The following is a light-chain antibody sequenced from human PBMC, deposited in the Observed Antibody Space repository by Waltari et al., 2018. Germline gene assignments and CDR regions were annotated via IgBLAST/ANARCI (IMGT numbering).Light chain of an antibody. V-gene: IGLV2-11*01. Sequence: QSALTQPRSVSGSPGQSVTTSCTATISDVVNYNSVSWYQQHPGKAPKLIIYEVTKRPSGVPDRLSGSKSGNTASLTISGLQAEDEADYYCCSYAGRYTFVFGTGTKVTVL. J-gene: IGLJ1*01. CDR1: ISDVVNYNS. CDR2: EVT. CDR3: CSYAGRYTFV.